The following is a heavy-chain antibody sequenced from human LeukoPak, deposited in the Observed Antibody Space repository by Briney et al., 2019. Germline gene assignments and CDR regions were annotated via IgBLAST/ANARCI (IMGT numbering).Heavy chain of an antibody. CDR1: GDSVSSISAA. V-gene: IGHV6-1*01. J-gene: IGHJ4*02. D-gene: IGHD1-26*01. CDR3: ARARSGRYFDY. CDR2: TYYRSKWYN. Sequence: SQTLSLTLAISGDSVSSISAAWNLIRQSPSRGLEWLGRTYYRSKWYNDYAVSVKSRITINPDTSKNQFSLQLNSVTPEDTAVYNRARARSGRYFDYWGQGTLVTVSS.